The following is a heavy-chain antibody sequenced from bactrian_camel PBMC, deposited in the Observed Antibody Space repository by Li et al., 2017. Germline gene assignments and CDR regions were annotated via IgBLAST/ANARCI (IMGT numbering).Heavy chain of an antibody. V-gene: IGHV3S31*01. D-gene: IGHD5*01. Sequence: DVQLVESGGGLVQPGGSLRLSCSASGFLFSDQAMDWVRQAPGKGLEWVSTINSGGSGTYYADSVKGRFTISKDNAKNTLYLQMNSLKPEDTAVYYCAADPSRELWVGYPPYKYWGQ. CDR2: INSGGSGT. CDR3: AADPSRELWVGYPPYKY. J-gene: IGHJ5*01. CDR1: GFLFSDQA.